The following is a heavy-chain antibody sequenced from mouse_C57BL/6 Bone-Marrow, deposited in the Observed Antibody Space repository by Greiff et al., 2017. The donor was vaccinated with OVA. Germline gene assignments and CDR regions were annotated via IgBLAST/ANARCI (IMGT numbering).Heavy chain of an antibody. Sequence: VQLQQPGAELVKPGASVKLSCKASGYTFTSYWMHWVKQRPGQGLEWIGMIHPNSGSTNYNEKFKSKATLTVDKYSNHAYMHLSSLTSEDSAVYYCARSRLTRTNWFADWGQGTLVTVSA. D-gene: IGHD4-1*01. CDR3: ARSRLTRTNWFAD. V-gene: IGHV1-64*01. J-gene: IGHJ3*01. CDR1: GYTFTSYW. CDR2: IHPNSGST.